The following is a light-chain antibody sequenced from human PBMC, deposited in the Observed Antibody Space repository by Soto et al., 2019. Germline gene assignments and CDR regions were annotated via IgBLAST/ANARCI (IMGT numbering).Light chain of an antibody. V-gene: IGLV2-14*01. Sequence: QSVLTLPASVSGSPGQSITISCTGTSSDVGGYNYVSWYQQHPGKAPKLMIYDVSNRPSGVSNRFSGSKSGNTASLTTSGLQAEDEADYYCSSYTSSSTEVFGTGTKVTVL. CDR2: DVS. CDR3: SSYTSSSTEV. CDR1: SSDVGGYNY. J-gene: IGLJ1*01.